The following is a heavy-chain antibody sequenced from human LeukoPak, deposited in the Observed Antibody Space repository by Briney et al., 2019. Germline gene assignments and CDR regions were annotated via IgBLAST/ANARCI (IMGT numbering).Heavy chain of an antibody. CDR2: ISYDGSNK. Sequence: GGSLRLSCAASGFTFSNYAMHWVRQAPGKGLEWVAVISYDGSNKYYADSVKGRFTISRDNSKNTLYLQMNSLRAEDTAVYYCAREPYSSGWYFSYYFDYWGQGTLVTVPS. V-gene: IGHV3-30-3*01. D-gene: IGHD6-19*01. J-gene: IGHJ4*02. CDR3: AREPYSSGWYFSYYFDY. CDR1: GFTFSNYA.